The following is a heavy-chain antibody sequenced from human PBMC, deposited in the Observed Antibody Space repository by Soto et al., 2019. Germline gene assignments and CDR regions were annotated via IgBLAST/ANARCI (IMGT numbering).Heavy chain of an antibody. CDR1: GYTLPSDG. CDR2: LSAYNGNT. V-gene: IGHV1-18*01. CDR3: ARAHYYDSSGYYKSYYYYGMDV. J-gene: IGHJ6*02. D-gene: IGHD3-22*01. Sequence: ASVKVSCKASGYTLPSDGISCVRQAPRQGREWMGWLSAYNGNTNYAQKLQGRVTMTPDTSTSTAYMELRSLRSDDTAVYYCARAHYYDSSGYYKSYYYYGMDVWGQGTTVTVSS.